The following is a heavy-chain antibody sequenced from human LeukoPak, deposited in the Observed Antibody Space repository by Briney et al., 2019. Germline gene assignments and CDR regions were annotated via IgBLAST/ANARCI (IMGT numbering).Heavy chain of an antibody. Sequence: QPGGSLRLSCAASGFTFSTYAMSWVRQAAGKGLEWVSLISGSGGGTYYADSVKGRFTISRDNSKNTLYLQLNSLRVEDTAVYYCARQHVLLWFGESEAFDIWGQGTMVTVSS. CDR2: ISGSGGGT. CDR3: ARQHVLLWFGESEAFDI. V-gene: IGHV3-23*01. CDR1: GFTFSTYA. D-gene: IGHD3-10*01. J-gene: IGHJ3*02.